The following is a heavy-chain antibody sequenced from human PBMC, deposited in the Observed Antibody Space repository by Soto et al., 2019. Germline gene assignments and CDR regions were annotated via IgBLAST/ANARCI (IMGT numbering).Heavy chain of an antibody. CDR1: GYTFTSYA. Sequence: ASVKVSCKASGYTFTSYAMHWVRQAPGQRLEWMGWINAGNGNTKYSQKFQGRVTITRDTSASTAYMELSSLRSEDTAVYYCARGNPQTGEPTDFDYWGQGTLVTVSS. CDR2: INAGNGNT. D-gene: IGHD7-27*01. V-gene: IGHV1-3*01. J-gene: IGHJ4*02. CDR3: ARGNPQTGEPTDFDY.